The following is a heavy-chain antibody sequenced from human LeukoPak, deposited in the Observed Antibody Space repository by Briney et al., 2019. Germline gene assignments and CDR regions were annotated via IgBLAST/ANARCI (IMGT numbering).Heavy chain of an antibody. CDR3: AKGQTMVTHGGAFDI. D-gene: IGHD5-18*01. CDR1: GFTFSSYA. Sequence: PGGSLRLSCAASGFTFSSYAMSWVRQAPGKGLEWVSGISWNSGSIGYADSVKGRFTISRDNAKNSLYLQMNSLRAEDTALYYCAKGQTMVTHGGAFDIWGQGTMVTVSS. CDR2: ISWNSGSI. V-gene: IGHV3-9*01. J-gene: IGHJ3*02.